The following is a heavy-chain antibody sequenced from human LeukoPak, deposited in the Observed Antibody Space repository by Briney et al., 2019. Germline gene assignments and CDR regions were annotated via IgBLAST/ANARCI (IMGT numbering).Heavy chain of an antibody. CDR3: AKNIRHQLLCGFNF. CDR2: ITGCGESI. V-gene: IGHV3-23*01. Sequence: GGSLRLSCAASGFTFQPSAMSWVRQAPGKGLEWVAVITGCGESIYYADSVKGRFPISRDNYNKTLFLQQNSLRAEDTAVYCCAKNIRHQLLCGFNFWGQGTVVSVSS. J-gene: IGHJ4*02. CDR1: GFTFQPSA. D-gene: IGHD2-2*01.